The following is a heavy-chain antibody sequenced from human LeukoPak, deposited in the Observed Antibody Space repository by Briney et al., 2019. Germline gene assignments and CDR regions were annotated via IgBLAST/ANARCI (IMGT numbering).Heavy chain of an antibody. J-gene: IGHJ3*02. Sequence: SETLSLTCTVSGGSISSSSYYWGWIRQPPGKGLEWIGSIYYSGTTYYNPSLKSRVPISVDTSKNHCSLKLRSVTAADTAVYYCARDYDSSGYYSPDAFDIWGQGTMVTVSS. V-gene: IGHV4-39*02. CDR2: IYYSGTT. D-gene: IGHD3-22*01. CDR1: GGSISSSSYY. CDR3: ARDYDSSGYYSPDAFDI.